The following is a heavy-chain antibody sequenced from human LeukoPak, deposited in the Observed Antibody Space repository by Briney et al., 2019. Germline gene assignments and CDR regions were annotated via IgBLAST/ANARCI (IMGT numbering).Heavy chain of an antibody. D-gene: IGHD2-8*01. J-gene: IGHJ4*02. CDR1: GDSMNSHY. Sequence: SETLSLTCDVSGDSMNSHYWSWIRQPPGKGLECVVYIHSSGRTNQNPSLKSRVTLSVDASKNQFSLTLNSVPAADTAVYFCARAVLMETTLFIGDWGQGTLGTVSS. CDR3: ARAVLMETTLFIGD. V-gene: IGHV4-59*11. CDR2: IHSSGRT.